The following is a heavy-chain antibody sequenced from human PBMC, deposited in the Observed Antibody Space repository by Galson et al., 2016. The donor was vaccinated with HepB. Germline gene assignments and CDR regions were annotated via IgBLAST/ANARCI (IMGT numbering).Heavy chain of an antibody. V-gene: IGHV4-59*01. D-gene: IGHD4-17*01. Sequence: LSLTCTVSGGSISNYYWSWIRQPPGKGLEWIGYIYNSGSTNSNPSLKRRVTISVDTSKNQFSLKLSSVTAADTAVYYCARVGTTVTTQALGMDVWGQGTTVTVS. CDR1: GGSISNYY. J-gene: IGHJ6*02. CDR3: ARVGTTVTTQALGMDV. CDR2: IYNSGST.